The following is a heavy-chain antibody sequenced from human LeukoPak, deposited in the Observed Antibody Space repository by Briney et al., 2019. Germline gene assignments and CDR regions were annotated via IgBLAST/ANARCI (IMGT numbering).Heavy chain of an antibody. D-gene: IGHD3-10*01. CDR3: ARDSGTTGEVKFDP. J-gene: IGHJ5*02. Sequence: SETLSLTCTVSGGSISSYYWSWIRQPPGKGLEWIGYIYYSGSTNYSPSLKSRVTISVDTSKNQLSLKLSSVTAADTAVYYCARDSGTTGEVKFDPWGQGTLVTVSS. CDR1: GGSISSYY. CDR2: IYYSGST. V-gene: IGHV4-59*12.